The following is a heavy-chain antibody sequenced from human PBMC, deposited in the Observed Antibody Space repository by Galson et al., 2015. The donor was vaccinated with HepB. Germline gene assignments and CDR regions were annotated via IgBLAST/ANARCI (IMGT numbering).Heavy chain of an antibody. D-gene: IGHD2-15*01. J-gene: IGHJ5*02. CDR2: ISGYNGDT. Sequence: SVKVSCKASGYTFTSYGISWVRQAPGQGLEWMGWISGYNGDTSYAQEILGRVTMTTDTSTSTAYMELRSLRSDDTAVYYCARDRCSGGSCYSNSNWFDPWGQGTLVTVSS. CDR1: GYTFTSYG. CDR3: ARDRCSGGSCYSNSNWFDP. V-gene: IGHV1-18*01.